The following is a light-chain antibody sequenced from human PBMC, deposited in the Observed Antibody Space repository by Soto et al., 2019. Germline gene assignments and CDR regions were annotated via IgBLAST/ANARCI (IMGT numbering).Light chain of an antibody. CDR3: QQYASPPNT. J-gene: IGKJ3*01. Sequence: EIVLTQSPGTLSLSPGDRVTLSCRASQSISSSLAWYQQKPGQAPRLLIFDASSRTAGIPDRFSGSGSGTDFILTISRLEPGDFAVYYCQQYASPPNTFGPGTKVDIK. CDR2: DAS. V-gene: IGKV3-20*01. CDR1: QSISSS.